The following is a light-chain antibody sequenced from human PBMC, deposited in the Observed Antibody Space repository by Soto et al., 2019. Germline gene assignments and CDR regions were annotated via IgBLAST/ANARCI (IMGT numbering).Light chain of an antibody. CDR2: RND. J-gene: IGLJ2*01. CDR3: AAWDDSLSAVV. Sequence: QSALTQPLSASGTPGQRVTIFCSGSSSNIGSNYVYWYQQFPGSAPKLLIYRNDQRPSGVPDRFSGSKSGTSASLAISGPRSEDEADYYCAAWDDSLSAVVFGGGTKVTVL. CDR1: SSNIGSNY. V-gene: IGLV1-47*01.